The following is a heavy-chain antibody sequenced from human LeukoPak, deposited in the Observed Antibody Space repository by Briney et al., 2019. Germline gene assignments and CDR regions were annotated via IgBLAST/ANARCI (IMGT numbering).Heavy chain of an antibody. V-gene: IGHV1-69*05. CDR1: GGTFSSYA. CDR2: IIPIFGTA. CDR3: VREGPTGDIDY. Sequence: VASVKVSCKASGGTFSSYAISWVRQAPGQGLEWMGGIIPIFGTANYAQKFQGRVMITTDESTSTAYKELSSLRSEDTAVYCCVREGPTGDIDYWGQGTLVTVSS. J-gene: IGHJ4*02. D-gene: IGHD1-26*01.